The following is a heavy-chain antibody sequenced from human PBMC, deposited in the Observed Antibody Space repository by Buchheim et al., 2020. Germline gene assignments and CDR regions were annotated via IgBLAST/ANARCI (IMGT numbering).Heavy chain of an antibody. J-gene: IGHJ3*02. CDR1: GFTFSSYG. Sequence: QVQLVESGGGVVQPGRSLRLSCAASGFTFSSYGMHWVRQAPGKGLEWVAVIWYDGSNKYYADSVKGRFTISRDNSKNTLYLQMNSLRAEDTAVYYCAREYRDSSGYSPDAFDIWGQGT. D-gene: IGHD3-22*01. V-gene: IGHV3-33*01. CDR3: AREYRDSSGYSPDAFDI. CDR2: IWYDGSNK.